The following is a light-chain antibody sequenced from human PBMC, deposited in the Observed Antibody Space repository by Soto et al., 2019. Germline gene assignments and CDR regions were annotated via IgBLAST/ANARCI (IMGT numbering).Light chain of an antibody. CDR2: EAS. J-gene: IGLJ1*01. CDR1: NGDVGSYNL. V-gene: IGLV2-23*01. Sequence: SVRSLPASVSGSPVQSKRISCIGTNGDVGSYNLVFWFQQHPGKDPKLIIYEASKRPSGVSNRFSGSKSGKTASLTISGLLADEEADYYCYSYGSSITYVFGTGTTV. CDR3: YSYGSSITYV.